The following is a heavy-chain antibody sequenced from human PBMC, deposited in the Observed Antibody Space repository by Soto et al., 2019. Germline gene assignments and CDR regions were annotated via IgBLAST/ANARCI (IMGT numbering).Heavy chain of an antibody. CDR1: GGTFSSYA. CDR3: ARVDPYYGGNSAQFDY. J-gene: IGHJ4*02. CDR2: IIPIFGTA. Sequence: QVQLVQSGAEVKKPGSSVKVSCKATGGTFSSYAISWVRQAPGQGLEWMGGIIPIFGTANYAQKFQGRVTITADESTSTAYMELSSLRSEDTAVYYCARVDPYYGGNSAQFDYWGQGTLVTVSS. V-gene: IGHV1-69*12. D-gene: IGHD4-17*01.